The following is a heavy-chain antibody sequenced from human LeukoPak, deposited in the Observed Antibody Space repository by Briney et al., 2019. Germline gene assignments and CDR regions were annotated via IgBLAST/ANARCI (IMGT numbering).Heavy chain of an antibody. CDR3: ARFQHCGGDCYPLDY. V-gene: IGHV3-7*01. J-gene: IGHJ4*02. D-gene: IGHD2-21*02. Sequence: MSWVRXAPGKGLEWVANIKQDGSEKDYVDSVKGRFTISRDNAKNSLYLQMNGLRAEDTAMYFCARFQHCGGDCYPLDYWGQGTLVTVSS. CDR2: IKQDGSEK.